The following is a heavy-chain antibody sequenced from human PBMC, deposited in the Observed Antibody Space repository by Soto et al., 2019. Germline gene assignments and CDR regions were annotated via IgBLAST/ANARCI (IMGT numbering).Heavy chain of an antibody. J-gene: IGHJ6*02. CDR2: IIPIFGTA. CDR3: ASARDYPSYYYYGMDV. V-gene: IGHV1-69*01. D-gene: IGHD4-17*01. CDR1: GGTFSSYA. Sequence: QVQLVQSGAEVKKPGSSVKVSCKASGGTFSSYAISWVRQAPGQGLEWMGGIIPIFGTANYAQKFQGRVTITADESTSTADMELSSLRSEDTAVYYCASARDYPSYYYYGMDVWGQGTTVTVSS.